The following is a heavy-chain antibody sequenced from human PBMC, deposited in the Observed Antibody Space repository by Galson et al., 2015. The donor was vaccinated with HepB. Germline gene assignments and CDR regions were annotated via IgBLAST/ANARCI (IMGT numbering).Heavy chain of an antibody. CDR2: FSVYTGDP. CDR1: GYRFYSYN. Sequence: SVKASGQASGYRFYSYNIVWGRQAPGQGLGWVVWFSVYTGDPNSAQKFQGRVPIATAASRRTADVEGRGHRHDDTAVFYCARVGIDADTAVATPAYYYYGMDVWGRGTTVTVSS. D-gene: IGHD5-18*01. J-gene: IGHJ6*02. CDR3: ARVGIDADTAVATPAYYYYGMDV. V-gene: IGHV1-18*04.